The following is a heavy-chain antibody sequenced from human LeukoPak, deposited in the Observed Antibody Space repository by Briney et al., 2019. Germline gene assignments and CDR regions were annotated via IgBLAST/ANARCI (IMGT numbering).Heavy chain of an antibody. V-gene: IGHV3-30*02. D-gene: IGHD6-19*01. CDR3: AKDFRGSGWYGWGGNFGY. CDR1: GFSFSDYG. J-gene: IGHJ4*02. Sequence: GGSLRLSCAASGFSFSDYGMHWVRQAPGKGLEWVAFIRSDASNEFYADSVRGRFTISRDNFRNTLSLHMHSLRTDDTAVYYCAKDFRGSGWYGWGGNFGYWGQGTLVSVSS. CDR2: IRSDASNE.